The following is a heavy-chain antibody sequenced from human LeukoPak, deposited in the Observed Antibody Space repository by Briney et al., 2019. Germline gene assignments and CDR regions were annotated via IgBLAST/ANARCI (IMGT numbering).Heavy chain of an antibody. D-gene: IGHD3-22*01. CDR2: MNPNSGNT. J-gene: IGHJ4*02. CDR1: GYTFTSYD. CDR3: ARVDSSGYYSLDY. Sequence: ASVKVSCKASGYTFTSYDINWVRQATGQGLEWMGWMNPNSGNTGYAQKFQGRVTMTRNTSISTAYMELRSPRSDDTAVYYCARVDSSGYYSLDYWGQGTLVTVSS. V-gene: IGHV1-8*01.